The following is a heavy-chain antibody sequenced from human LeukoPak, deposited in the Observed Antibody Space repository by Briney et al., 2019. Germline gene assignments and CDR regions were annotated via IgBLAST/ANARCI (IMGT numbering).Heavy chain of an antibody. Sequence: SVKVSCNSSGCTFSSYAISWVRQAPGQGLEWMGGIIPIFGTANYAQKFQGRVTITADESTSTAYMELSSLRSEDTAVYYYARWGSSGYPYYFDYWGQGTLVTVSS. D-gene: IGHD3-22*01. CDR1: GCTFSSYA. V-gene: IGHV1-69*01. CDR3: ARWGSSGYPYYFDY. J-gene: IGHJ4*02. CDR2: IIPIFGTA.